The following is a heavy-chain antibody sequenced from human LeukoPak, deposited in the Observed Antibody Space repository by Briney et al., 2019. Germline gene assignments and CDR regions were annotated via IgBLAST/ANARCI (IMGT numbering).Heavy chain of an antibody. J-gene: IGHJ4*02. D-gene: IGHD3-22*01. CDR1: GFIFNSYA. V-gene: IGHV3-30-3*01. CDR3: ARNLYESSGYYYFEY. Sequence: PGGPLRLSCGASGFIFNSYAMHGVRQSRGKGLEGVALISYDVSNKYYAESVKGRFTISRDNSKNTLYLQMNSLRVEDTAVYYCARNLYESSGYYYFEYWGQGTLVTVSS. CDR2: ISYDVSNK.